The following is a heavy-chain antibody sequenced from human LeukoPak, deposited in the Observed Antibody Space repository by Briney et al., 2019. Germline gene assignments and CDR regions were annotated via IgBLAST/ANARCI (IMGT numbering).Heavy chain of an antibody. J-gene: IGHJ5*02. CDR1: GYSFTSYW. CDR3: ARLVAYYDSSPNWFDP. D-gene: IGHD3-22*01. CDR2: IYPGDSDT. Sequence: GESLKISCKGSGYSFTSYWIGWVHQMPGKGLEWMGIIYPGDSDTRYSPSFQGQVTISADKSISTAYLQWSSLKASDTAMYYCARLVAYYDSSPNWFDPWGQGTLVTVSS. V-gene: IGHV5-51*07.